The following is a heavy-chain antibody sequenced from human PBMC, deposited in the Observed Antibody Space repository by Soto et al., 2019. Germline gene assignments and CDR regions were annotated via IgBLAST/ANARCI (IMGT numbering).Heavy chain of an antibody. CDR1: GYTFTNYD. Sequence: ASVKVSCKASGYTFTNYDINWVRQATGQGLEWMGWMNPSNGNTGYAQKFRGRVTMTRDTSISAAYMELSSLTSADTAVYYCARFVRHQLPTIDYWGQGALVTVSS. CDR3: ARFVRHQLPTIDY. V-gene: IGHV1-8*01. D-gene: IGHD1-26*01. CDR2: MNPSNGNT. J-gene: IGHJ4*02.